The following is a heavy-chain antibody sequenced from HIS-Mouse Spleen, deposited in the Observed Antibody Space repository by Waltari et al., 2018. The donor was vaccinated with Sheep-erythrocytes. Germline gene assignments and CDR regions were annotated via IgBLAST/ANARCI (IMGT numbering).Heavy chain of an antibody. CDR1: GGSFSGYY. J-gene: IGHJ3*02. CDR3: ARERRGRYSGYAFDAFDI. Sequence: QVQLQQWGAGLLKPSETLSLTCAVYGGSFSGYYWSWIRQPPGKGLEWIGEINHSGITNNHPSLKIRVTISVDTAKIQFSLKLSSVAASDTAVYYCARERRGRYSGYAFDAFDIWGQGTMVTVSS. CDR2: INHSGIT. V-gene: IGHV4-34*01. D-gene: IGHD5-12*01.